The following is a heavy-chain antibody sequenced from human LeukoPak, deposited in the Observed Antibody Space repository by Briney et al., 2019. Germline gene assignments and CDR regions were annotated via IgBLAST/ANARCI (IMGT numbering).Heavy chain of an antibody. CDR3: ARTRCSGGSCYSFYFDY. V-gene: IGHV4-39*01. CDR1: GGSISSSSYY. J-gene: IGHJ4*02. Sequence: PSETLSLTCTVSGGSISSSSYYWGWIRQPPGKGLEWVGSIYYSGSTYYNPSLKSRVTISVDTSKNQFSLKLSSVTAADTAVYYCARTRCSGGSCYSFYFDYWGQGTLVTVSS. D-gene: IGHD2-15*01. CDR2: IYYSGST.